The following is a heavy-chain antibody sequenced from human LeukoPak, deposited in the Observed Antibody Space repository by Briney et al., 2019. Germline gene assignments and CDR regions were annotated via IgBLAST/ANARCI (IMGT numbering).Heavy chain of an antibody. CDR1: GFTPTSYW. D-gene: IGHD6-19*01. CDR3: ASDSIAVAGDY. V-gene: IGHV3-7*03. J-gene: IGHJ4*02. Sequence: RGALRPSCAPSGFTPTSYWMSWVRQAPGKGREWVAHIKQDGSEKYNVDSVKGRFTISRDNAKNSLYLQMNSLRAEDTAVYYCASDSIAVAGDYWGQGTLVTVSS. CDR2: IKQDGSEK.